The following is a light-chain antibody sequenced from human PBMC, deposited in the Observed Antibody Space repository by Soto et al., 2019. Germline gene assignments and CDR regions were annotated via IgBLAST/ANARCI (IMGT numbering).Light chain of an antibody. CDR1: QSISSW. V-gene: IGKV1-5*03. Sequence: DIQMTQSPSTLYASVGDRVTITCRASQSISSWLGWYQQKPGKDPKLLIYKATNLENGDPSRFRGRGSRTEFTLTISSLQPDEYTNYYFQQHPIYSSFGQGTKVEIK. CDR2: KAT. CDR3: QQHPIYSS. J-gene: IGKJ1*01.